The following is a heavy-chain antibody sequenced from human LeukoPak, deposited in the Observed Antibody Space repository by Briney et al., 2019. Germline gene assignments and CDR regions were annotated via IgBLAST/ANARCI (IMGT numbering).Heavy chain of an antibody. D-gene: IGHD3-22*01. V-gene: IGHV1-69*13. Sequence: ASVKVSCKASGGTFSSYAISWVRQAPGQGLEWMGGIIPFSGTTNYAQKFQGRVTIAADESTSTANMELSSLRPEDTAVYYCARSRQDYYDSSGFAYYFDYWGQGTLVTVSS. CDR1: GGTFSSYA. J-gene: IGHJ4*02. CDR3: ARSRQDYYDSSGFAYYFDY. CDR2: IIPFSGTT.